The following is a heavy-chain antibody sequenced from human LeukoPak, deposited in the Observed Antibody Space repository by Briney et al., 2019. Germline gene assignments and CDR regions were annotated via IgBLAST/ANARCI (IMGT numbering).Heavy chain of an antibody. J-gene: IGHJ4*02. CDR1: GGSISSYY. CDR2: IYYSGST. Sequence: SETLSLTCTVSGGSISSYYWSWIRQPPGKGLEWIGYIYYSGSTNYNPSLKSRVTISVDTSKNQFSLKLSSVTAADTAVYYCARGPLDSGYTYFDYWGQGTLVSVAS. V-gene: IGHV4-59*01. CDR3: ARGPLDSGYTYFDY. D-gene: IGHD5-12*01.